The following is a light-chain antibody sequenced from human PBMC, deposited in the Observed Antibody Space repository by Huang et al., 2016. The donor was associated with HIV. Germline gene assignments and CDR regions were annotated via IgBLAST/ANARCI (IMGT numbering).Light chain of an antibody. CDR2: ATS. Sequence: IQLTQSPSSLSVSVGDRVTITCRASQGLSNYLAWNQQKPGKAPKLLIFATSTFQSGVPSRFSGSGSEADFTLSIASLQPEDSATYYCQQLSAYPLTFGGGTKVEI. CDR3: QQLSAYPLT. CDR1: QGLSNY. V-gene: IGKV1-9*01. J-gene: IGKJ4*01.